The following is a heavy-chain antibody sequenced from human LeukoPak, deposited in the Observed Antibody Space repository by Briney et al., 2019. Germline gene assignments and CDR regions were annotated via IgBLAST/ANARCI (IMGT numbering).Heavy chain of an antibody. J-gene: IGHJ6*04. CDR3: AREGSIAAAGTYYYYGMDV. CDR2: IWYDGSNK. D-gene: IGHD6-13*01. Sequence: GGSLRLSCAASGFTFSSYGMHWVRQGPGKGLEWMAVIWYDGSNKYYADSVKGRFTMSRDNSKNTLYLQMNSLRAEDTAVYYCAREGSIAAAGTYYYYGMDVWGKGTTVTVSS. V-gene: IGHV3-33*01. CDR1: GFTFSSYG.